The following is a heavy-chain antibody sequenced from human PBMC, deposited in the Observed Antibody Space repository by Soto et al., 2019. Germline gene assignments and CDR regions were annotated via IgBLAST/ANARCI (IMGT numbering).Heavy chain of an antibody. V-gene: IGHV1-69*01. D-gene: IGHD2-15*01. CDR2: ISPIFGTA. CDR1: GGTFSSYA. J-gene: IGHJ4*02. Sequence: QVQLVQSGAEVKKPGSSVKVSCKASGGTFSSYAISWVRQAPGQGLEWMGGISPIFGTANYAQKFQGRVTITADESTSTAYMELSSLRSEDTAVYYCARVRGGGSDYYFDYWGQGTLVTVSS. CDR3: ARVRGGGSDYYFDY.